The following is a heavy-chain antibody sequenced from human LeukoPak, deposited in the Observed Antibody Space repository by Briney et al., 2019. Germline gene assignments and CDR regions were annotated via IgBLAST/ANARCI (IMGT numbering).Heavy chain of an antibody. Sequence: SETLSLTCTVSGGSISSSSYYWGWIRQPPGKGLEWIGSIYYSGSTYYNPSLKSRVTISVDASKNQFSLKLSSVTAADTAVYYCARVVDSAIFFDPWGQGTLVTVSS. J-gene: IGHJ5*02. CDR1: GGSISSSSYY. CDR2: IYYSGST. CDR3: ARVVDSAIFFDP. D-gene: IGHD3-3*01. V-gene: IGHV4-39*07.